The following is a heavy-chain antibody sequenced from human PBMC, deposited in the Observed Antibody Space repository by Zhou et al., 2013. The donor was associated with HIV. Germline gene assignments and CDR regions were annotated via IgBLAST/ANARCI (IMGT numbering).Heavy chain of an antibody. CDR3: VREGIPGTGSTFDG. D-gene: IGHD1-1*01. J-gene: IGHJ4*02. V-gene: IGHV1-69*15. Sequence: QVELVQSGAEVRKPGSSVTVSCKASGGTLNTNIIIWVRQAPGQGLEWMGNIIPLFGTTNYAQTFQGRVTITADESTNTAYMDLSSLRYEDTALYYCVREGIPGTGSTFDGWGQGTLVTISS. CDR2: IIPLFGTT. CDR1: GGTLNTNI.